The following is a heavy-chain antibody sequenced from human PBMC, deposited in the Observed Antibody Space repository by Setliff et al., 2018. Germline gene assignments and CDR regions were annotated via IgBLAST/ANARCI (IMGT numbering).Heavy chain of an antibody. D-gene: IGHD6-6*01. Sequence: ASVKVSCKASGYTFSSYAISWVRQAPGQGLEWLGWISVYSGNTDYAQNFQGRVTMTADTSTSTAYMELSRLSSDDTAVYYCSRGRRGSTWTSDFWGQGTLVTVSS. V-gene: IGHV1-18*01. CDR2: ISVYSGNT. CDR1: GYTFSSYA. J-gene: IGHJ4*02. CDR3: SRGRRGSTWTSDF.